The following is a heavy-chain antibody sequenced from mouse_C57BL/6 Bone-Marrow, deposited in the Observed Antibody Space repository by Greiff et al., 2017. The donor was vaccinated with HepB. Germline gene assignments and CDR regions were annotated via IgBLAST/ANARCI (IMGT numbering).Heavy chain of an antibody. Sequence: QVQLQQSGAELVRPGTSVKVSCKASGYAFTNYLIEWVKQRPGQGLEWIGVINPGSGGTNYNEKFKGKSTLTADKSASTAYMQLSSLTSEDSAVYFCAREVSRQLRLGAFFDCWGQGTTLTVAS. J-gene: IGHJ2*01. CDR1: GYAFTNYL. CDR2: INPGSGGT. CDR3: AREVSRQLRLGAFFDC. V-gene: IGHV1-54*01. D-gene: IGHD3-2*02.